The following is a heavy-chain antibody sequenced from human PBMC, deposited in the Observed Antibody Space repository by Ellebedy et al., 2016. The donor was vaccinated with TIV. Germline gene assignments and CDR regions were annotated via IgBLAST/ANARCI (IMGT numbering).Heavy chain of an antibody. J-gene: IGHJ4*02. CDR2: LTADGRST. V-gene: IGHV3-23*01. Sequence: GESLKISXAASGFSLSNSFMSWIRQAPGKGLEWVSTLTADGRSTYFADSVKGRFTVSRDNSKNTVYLQMNSLRSEDTAVYYCRPGHYSDAWGQGTLVTFSS. CDR1: GFSLSNSF. CDR3: RPGHYSDA.